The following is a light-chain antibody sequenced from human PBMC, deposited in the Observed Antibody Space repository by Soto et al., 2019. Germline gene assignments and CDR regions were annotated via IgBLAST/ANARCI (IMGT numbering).Light chain of an antibody. CDR3: SSYTSRDLYA. Sequence: QSALTQPASVSGSPGQSITISCTGSINDVGGHNFVSWYQQYPGKAPKLMIYEVSTRPSGVSHRFSGSKSGNTASLTISGLQSEDEAEYYCSSYTSRDLYAFGTGTQLTVL. CDR1: INDVGGHNF. CDR2: EVS. V-gene: IGLV2-14*01. J-gene: IGLJ1*01.